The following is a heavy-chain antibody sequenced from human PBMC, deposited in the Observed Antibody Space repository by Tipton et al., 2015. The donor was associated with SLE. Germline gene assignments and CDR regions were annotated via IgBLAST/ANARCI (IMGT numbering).Heavy chain of an antibody. CDR2: INHSGST. Sequence: TLSLTCAVYGGSFSGYYWSWIRQPPGKGLEWIGEINHSGSTNYNPSLKSRVTISVDTSKNQFSLKLTSVTAADTAVYYCAVSEGEWLLLSWFDPWGQGTLVTVSS. CDR1: GGSFSGYY. CDR3: AVSEGEWLLLSWFDP. V-gene: IGHV4-34*01. D-gene: IGHD3-3*01. J-gene: IGHJ5*02.